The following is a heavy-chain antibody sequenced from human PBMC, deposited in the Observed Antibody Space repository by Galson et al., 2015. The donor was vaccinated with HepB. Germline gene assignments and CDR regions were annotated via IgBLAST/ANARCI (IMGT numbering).Heavy chain of an antibody. J-gene: IGHJ5*02. V-gene: IGHV1-2*02. D-gene: IGHD6-13*01. CDR3: ARGLPLIAAAGMTPRPDDNWFDP. Sequence: SVKVSCKASGYTFTGYYMHWVRQAPGQGLEWMGWINPNSGGTNYAQKFQGRVTMTRDTSISTAYMELSRLRSDDTAVYYCARGLPLIAAAGMTPRPDDNWFDPWGQGTLVTVSS. CDR2: INPNSGGT. CDR1: GYTFTGYY.